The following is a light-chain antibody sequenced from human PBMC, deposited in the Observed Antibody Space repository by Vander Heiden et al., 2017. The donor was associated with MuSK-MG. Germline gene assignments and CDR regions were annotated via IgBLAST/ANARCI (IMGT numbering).Light chain of an antibody. V-gene: IGKV3-15*01. J-gene: IGKJ1*01. CDR1: QSVSSN. CDR2: GAS. CDR3: QQDNTLGT. Sequence: EIVMTQSPVTLSVSPGERATLSCRASQSVSSNLAWYQQKPGQAPRLLIYGASNSANGIPDRFSGSGYVTEFTLTSSSRQSEDFAVYYEQQDNTLGTFGQGTKVEIK.